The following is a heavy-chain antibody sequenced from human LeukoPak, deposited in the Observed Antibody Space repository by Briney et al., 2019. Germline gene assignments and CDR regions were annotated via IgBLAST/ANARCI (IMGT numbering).Heavy chain of an antibody. CDR3: ARDLVEYYGSGSYTEVYYYGMDV. Sequence: SETLSLTCTVSGGSVSSGSYYWSWIRQPPGKGLEWIGYIYYSGSTNYNPSLKSRVTISVDTSKNQFSLKLSSVTAADTAVYYCARDLVEYYGSGSYTEVYYYGMDVWGQGTAVTVSS. V-gene: IGHV4-61*01. J-gene: IGHJ6*02. CDR2: IYYSGST. CDR1: GGSVSSGSYY. D-gene: IGHD3-10*01.